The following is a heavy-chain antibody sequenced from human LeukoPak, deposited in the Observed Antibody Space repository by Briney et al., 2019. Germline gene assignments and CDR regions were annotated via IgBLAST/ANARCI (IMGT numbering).Heavy chain of an antibody. J-gene: IGHJ4*02. CDR2: IYSGGST. D-gene: IGHD3-10*01. CDR1: GFTVSSNY. CDR3: ARDAYGSGSYYFDY. Sequence: GGSLRLSCAASGFTVSSNYMSWVRQAPGKGLEWVSVIYSGGSTYYADSVKGRFTISRDNSKNTLYLQVNSLRAEDTAVYYCARDAYGSGSYYFDYWGQGTLVTVSS. V-gene: IGHV3-66*01.